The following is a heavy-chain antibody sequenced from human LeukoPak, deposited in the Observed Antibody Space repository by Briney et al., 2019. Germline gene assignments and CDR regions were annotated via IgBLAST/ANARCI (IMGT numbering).Heavy chain of an antibody. CDR1: GFTFSNYW. D-gene: IGHD7-27*01. CDR3: ARDKVTGASYFDY. V-gene: IGHV3-7*01. Sequence: GGSLRLSCAASGFTFSNYWMSWVRQAPGEGPEWVANIKQDGGEKYYLDYVKGRFTISRDNAENLLYLQMNSLRGEDTAVYYCARDKVTGASYFDYWGQGTLVTVSS. J-gene: IGHJ4*02. CDR2: IKQDGGEK.